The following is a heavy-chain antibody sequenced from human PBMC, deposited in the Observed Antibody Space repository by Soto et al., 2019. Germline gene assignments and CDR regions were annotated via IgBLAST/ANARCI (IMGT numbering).Heavy chain of an antibody. Sequence: GGSLRLSCAASGFTFSSYGMHWVRQAPGKGLEWVAVIWYDGSNKYYADSVKGRFTISRDNSKNTLYLQMNSLRAEDTAVYYCARDRGFGELSDYWGQGTLVTVSS. CDR2: IWYDGSNK. V-gene: IGHV3-33*01. CDR3: ARDRGFGELSDY. J-gene: IGHJ4*02. D-gene: IGHD3-10*01. CDR1: GFTFSSYG.